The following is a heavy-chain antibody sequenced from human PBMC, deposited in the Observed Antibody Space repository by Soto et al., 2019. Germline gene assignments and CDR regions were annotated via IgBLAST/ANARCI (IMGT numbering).Heavy chain of an antibody. CDR3: TSSGYSSSWPINYFDY. Sequence: PSETLSLTCAVSGGSISSSNWWSWVRQPPGKGLEWIGEIYHSGSTNYNPSLKSRVTISVDKSKNQFSLKLSSVTAADTAVYYCTSSGYSSSWPINYFDYWGQGTLVTVSS. CDR1: GGSISSSNW. V-gene: IGHV4-4*02. D-gene: IGHD6-13*01. CDR2: IYHSGST. J-gene: IGHJ4*02.